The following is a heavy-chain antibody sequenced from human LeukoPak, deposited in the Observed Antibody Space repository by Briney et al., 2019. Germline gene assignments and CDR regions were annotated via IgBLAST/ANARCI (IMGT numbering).Heavy chain of an antibody. Sequence: GESLKISCQGSGYSFTSYWIGWVRQMPGKGLEWMGIIYPGDSDTRYSPSFQGQVTISADKSISTAYLQWSSLKAADTAMYYCAIPTYTVAGKVLGFDYWGQGTLVTVSS. CDR3: AIPTYTVAGKVLGFDY. D-gene: IGHD6-19*01. CDR2: IYPGDSDT. J-gene: IGHJ4*02. V-gene: IGHV5-51*01. CDR1: GYSFTSYW.